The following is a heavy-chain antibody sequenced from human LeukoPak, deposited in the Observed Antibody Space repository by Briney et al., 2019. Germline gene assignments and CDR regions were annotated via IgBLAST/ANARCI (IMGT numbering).Heavy chain of an antibody. Sequence: QPGGSLRLSCVVSELTVRTNYISWVRQAPGKGLEWVSLIYSGGDTYYADSVKGRFTNSRDNSKNTVYLQMDNLRSADTAVYYCALNPPSGHFYMDVWGKGTAVTVSS. V-gene: IGHV3-53*01. CDR1: ELTVRTNY. CDR2: IYSGGDT. CDR3: ALNPPSGHFYMDV. J-gene: IGHJ6*03. D-gene: IGHD1-14*01.